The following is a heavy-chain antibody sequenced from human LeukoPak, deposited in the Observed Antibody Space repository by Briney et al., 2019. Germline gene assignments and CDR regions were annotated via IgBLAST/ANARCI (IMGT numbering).Heavy chain of an antibody. V-gene: IGHV1-2*02. Sequence: ASVKVSCKASGYTFTGYYMHWVRQAPGQGLEWMGWINPNSGGTNYAQKFQGRVTMTRDTSISTAYMELSRLRSDDPAVYYWARENEYCSSTSCYLIRWGQGTLVTGSS. CDR2: INPNSGGT. CDR3: ARENEYCSSTSCYLIR. D-gene: IGHD2-2*01. J-gene: IGHJ4*02. CDR1: GYTFTGYY.